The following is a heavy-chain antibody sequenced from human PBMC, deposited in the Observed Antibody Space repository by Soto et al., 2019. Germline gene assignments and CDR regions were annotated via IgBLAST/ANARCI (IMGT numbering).Heavy chain of an antibody. Sequence: LSLTCTVSGGSISSYAMHWVRQAPGKGLEWVAVISYDGSNKYYADSVKGRFTISRDDSKNTLYLQMNSLRAEDTAVYYCARGRYLSHWFDPWGQGTLVTVSS. CDR3: ARGRYLSHWFDP. CDR1: GGSISSYA. CDR2: ISYDGSNK. D-gene: IGHD3-9*01. J-gene: IGHJ5*02. V-gene: IGHV3-30-3*01.